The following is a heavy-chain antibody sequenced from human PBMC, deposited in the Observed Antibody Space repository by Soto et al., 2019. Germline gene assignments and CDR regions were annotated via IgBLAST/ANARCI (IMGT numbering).Heavy chain of an antibody. Sequence: EVQLVESGGGLVKPGGSLRLSCVVSGLTFSDAWMNWVRQAPGKGLEWVGRIKSKGGGGTSDYGAPVKGRFTISRDDSRNTLYLQMNSLKTEDTGLYYCTHSANYWGNFHCWGQGSLVTVSP. CDR3: THSANYWGNFHC. J-gene: IGHJ4*02. CDR2: IKSKGGGGTS. D-gene: IGHD3-16*01. V-gene: IGHV3-15*07. CDR1: GLTFSDAW.